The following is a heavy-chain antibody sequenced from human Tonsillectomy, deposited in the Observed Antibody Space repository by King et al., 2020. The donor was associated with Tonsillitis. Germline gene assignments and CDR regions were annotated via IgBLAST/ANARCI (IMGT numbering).Heavy chain of an antibody. CDR3: ARSPNYYDSSGYSWAFDM. V-gene: IGHV4-4*02. Sequence: VQLQESGPGLVKPSGTLSLTCAVSGGSISSSNWWSWVRQPPGKGLEWIGGIYHTGRTNYNPSLKSRVAISVDNSKNQFSLELTSVTAADTAVYYCARSPNYYDSSGYSWAFDMWGQGTMVTVSS. CDR2: IYHTGRT. CDR1: GGSISSSNW. J-gene: IGHJ3*02. D-gene: IGHD3-22*01.